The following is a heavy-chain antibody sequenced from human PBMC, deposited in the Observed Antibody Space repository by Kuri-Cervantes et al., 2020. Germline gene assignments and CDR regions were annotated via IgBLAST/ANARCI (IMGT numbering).Heavy chain of an antibody. CDR2: IGSSTSYI. Sequence: GGSLRLSCEASGFTFRTYTMIWVRQAPGKGLEWVSSIGSSTSYIFYADSVKGRFIISRDNAKSSLYLQMNSLRAEDTAVYYCARCHEVGVGGLYYCDYMDVWGNGTTVTVSS. D-gene: IGHD3-16*01. CDR3: ARCHEVGVGGLYYCDYMDV. V-gene: IGHV3-21*03. J-gene: IGHJ6*03. CDR1: GFTFRTYT.